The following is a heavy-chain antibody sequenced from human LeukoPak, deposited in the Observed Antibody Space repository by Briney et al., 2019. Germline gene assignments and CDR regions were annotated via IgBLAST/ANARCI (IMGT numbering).Heavy chain of an antibody. CDR2: IIPIFGTA. CDR1: GGTFSSYA. J-gene: IGHJ4*02. CDR3: ARGWLAETTVVTPYNY. Sequence: ASVTVSCKASGGTFSSYAINWVRQAPGQGLEWMGGIIPIFGTAHYSQKFQGRVTITADESTSTAYMELSSLRSEDTAVYYCARGWLAETTVVTPYNYWGQGTLVTVSS. D-gene: IGHD4-23*01. V-gene: IGHV1-69*01.